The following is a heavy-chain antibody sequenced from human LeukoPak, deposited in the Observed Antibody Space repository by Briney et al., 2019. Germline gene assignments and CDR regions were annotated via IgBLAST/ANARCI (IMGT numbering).Heavy chain of an antibody. Sequence: QPGGSLRLSCAASGFTFSSYSMHWVRQAPGKGLEWVSYISISSSSIYYADSVKGRFTISRDNAKNSLSLQMNSLRDEDTAVYYCARQGFGSSFDYWGQGTLGTVSS. CDR2: ISISSSSI. CDR1: GFTFSSYS. CDR3: ARQGFGSSFDY. V-gene: IGHV3-48*02. D-gene: IGHD3-10*01. J-gene: IGHJ4*02.